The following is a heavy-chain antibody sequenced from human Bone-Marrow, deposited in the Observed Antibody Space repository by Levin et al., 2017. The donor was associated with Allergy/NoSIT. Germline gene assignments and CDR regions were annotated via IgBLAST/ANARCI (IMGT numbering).Heavy chain of an antibody. CDR1: GFSSSFYW. V-gene: IGHV3-74*01. Sequence: GGSLRLSCAASGFSSSFYWMHWVRQAPGKGLVWVSRINNDGSSTTYADSGKGRFTISRDNAKNTLYLQMNSLRAEDTAVYYCVRGGSRDSDNDYNNFDVWGQGTLVTVSS. J-gene: IGHJ4*02. CDR2: INNDGSST. D-gene: IGHD3-10*01. CDR3: VRGGSRDSDNDYNNFDV.